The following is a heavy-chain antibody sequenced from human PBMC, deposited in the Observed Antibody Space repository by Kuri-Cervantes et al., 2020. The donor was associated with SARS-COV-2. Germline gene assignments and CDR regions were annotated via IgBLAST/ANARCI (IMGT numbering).Heavy chain of an antibody. D-gene: IGHD3-10*01. CDR2: IKEDGTER. Sequence: GGSLRLSCAASGFTFSTYGMHWVRRAPGKGLEWVANIKEDGTERCYVDSVKGRFTISRDNAKNSLSLQMNNLRAEDTAVYYCAREGSGSGDAFDIWGQGTMVTVSS. V-gene: IGHV3-7*03. J-gene: IGHJ3*02. CDR3: AREGSGSGDAFDI. CDR1: GFTFSTYG.